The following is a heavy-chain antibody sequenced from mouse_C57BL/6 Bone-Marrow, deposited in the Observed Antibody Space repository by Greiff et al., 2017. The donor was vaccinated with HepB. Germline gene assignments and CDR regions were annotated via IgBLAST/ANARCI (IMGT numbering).Heavy chain of an antibody. CDR2: INPNNGGT. J-gene: IGHJ3*01. CDR1: GYTFTDYY. CDR3: AREGVYYYGSSSFAY. V-gene: IGHV1-26*01. Sequence: VQLQQSGPELVKPGASVKISCKASGYTFTDYYMNWVKQSHGKSLEWIGDINPNNGGTSYNQKFKGKATLTVDKSSSTAYMELRSLTSEDSAVYYCAREGVYYYGSSSFAYWGQGTLVTVSA. D-gene: IGHD1-1*01.